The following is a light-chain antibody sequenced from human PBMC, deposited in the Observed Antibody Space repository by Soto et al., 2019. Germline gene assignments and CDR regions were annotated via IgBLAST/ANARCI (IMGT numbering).Light chain of an antibody. J-gene: IGLJ3*02. CDR3: CSYVDHRKFV. V-gene: IGLV2-23*01. CDR2: EDI. Sequence: QSALTQPASVSGSPGQSITISCTGSSSDVEANKLVSWYQQHPGTAPRLLIYEDIRRPSGISSRFSGSKSGNTASLTISGLRAEDEAVYYCCSYVDHRKFVFGGGTKLTVL. CDR1: SSDVEANKL.